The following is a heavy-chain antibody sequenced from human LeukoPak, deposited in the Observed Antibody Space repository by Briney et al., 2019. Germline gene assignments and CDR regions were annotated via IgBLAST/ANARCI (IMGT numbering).Heavy chain of an antibody. D-gene: IGHD5-12*01. J-gene: IGHJ4*02. Sequence: PSETQSLTCTVSGGSMSSSSYYWGWIRQPPGKGLEWIGSIYYSRSTYYNPSLKSRVTISVDTSKNQFSLKLSCVTAADTAVYYCARDRLATGLNDYWGQGTLVTVSS. CDR1: GGSMSSSSYY. CDR2: IYYSRST. CDR3: ARDRLATGLNDY. V-gene: IGHV4-39*07.